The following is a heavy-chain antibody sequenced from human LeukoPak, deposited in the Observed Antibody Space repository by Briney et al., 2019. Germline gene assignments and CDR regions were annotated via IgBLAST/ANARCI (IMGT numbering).Heavy chain of an antibody. CDR2: ISYDGSNK. V-gene: IGHV3-30-3*01. CDR1: GFTFSSYA. D-gene: IGHD2-2*01. J-gene: IGHJ6*02. CDR3: ARVGRVVPAATYYYGMDV. Sequence: GRSLRLSCAASGFTFSSYAMHWVRQAPGKGLEWVAVISYDGSNKYYADSVKGRFTISRDNSKNTLYLQMNSLRAEDTAVYYCARVGRVVPAATYYYGMDVWSQGTTVTVSS.